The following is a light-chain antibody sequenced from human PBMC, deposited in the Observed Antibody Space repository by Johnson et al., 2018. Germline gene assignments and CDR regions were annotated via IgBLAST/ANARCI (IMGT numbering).Light chain of an antibody. CDR1: SSNIGNNY. CDR3: GTWDSTLSAGIV. CDR2: ENN. V-gene: IGLV1-51*02. Sequence: QSVLTQPPSVSAAPGQKVTISCSGSSSNIGNNYVSWYQQLPGTAPKLLIYENNKRPSGIPDRFSGSKSGTSATLGITGLPTVDEADYYCGTWDSTLSAGIVFGTGTKVTVL. J-gene: IGLJ1*01.